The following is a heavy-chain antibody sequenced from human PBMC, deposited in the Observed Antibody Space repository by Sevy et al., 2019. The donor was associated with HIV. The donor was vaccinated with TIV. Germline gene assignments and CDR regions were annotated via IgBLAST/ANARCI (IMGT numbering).Heavy chain of an antibody. CDR2: IKQDMSEK. CDR1: GFTFSSYW. V-gene: IGHV3-7*01. Sequence: GGSLRLSCAASGFTFSSYWMTWVRQAPGKGLEWVANIKQDMSEKYYADSVKGRFTISREKARNSLCLQMESLRAEDTAVYYCARAQQVTMLVVIGGLYFDFWGQGTLVTVSS. J-gene: IGHJ4*02. D-gene: IGHD3-22*01. CDR3: ARAQQVTMLVVIGGLYFDF.